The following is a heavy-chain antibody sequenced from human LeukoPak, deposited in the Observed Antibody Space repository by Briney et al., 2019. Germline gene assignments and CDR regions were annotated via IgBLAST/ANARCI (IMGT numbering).Heavy chain of an antibody. CDR2: INPDGTVK. Sequence: GSLRLSCAASGFTFSNHWLSWVGQAPGRGREWVANINPDGTVKCWVYSVKGRFTISGDKARNFRYLQMNSLRADDTAVHYCARCEFPCGGNCYFALDYWGQGALVTVSS. J-gene: IGHJ4*02. CDR3: ARCEFPCGGNCYFALDY. D-gene: IGHD2-21*02. CDR1: GFTFSNHW. V-gene: IGHV3-7*01.